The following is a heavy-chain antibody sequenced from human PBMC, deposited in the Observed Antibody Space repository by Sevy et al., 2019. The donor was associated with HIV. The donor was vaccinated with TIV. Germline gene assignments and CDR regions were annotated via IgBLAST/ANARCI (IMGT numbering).Heavy chain of an antibody. V-gene: IGHV3-15*01. J-gene: IGHJ4*02. CDR1: GFTFSNAW. CDR3: TTGIPGSKVFDYYDSSGYDSGFDY. Sequence: GGSLRLSCAASGFTFSNAWMSWVRQAPGKGLEWVGRIKSKTDGGTTDYAAPVKGRFTISRDDSKNTLYLQMNSLKTEDTAVYYCTTGIPGSKVFDYYDSSGYDSGFDYWGQGTLVTVSS. CDR2: IKSKTDGGTT. D-gene: IGHD3-22*01.